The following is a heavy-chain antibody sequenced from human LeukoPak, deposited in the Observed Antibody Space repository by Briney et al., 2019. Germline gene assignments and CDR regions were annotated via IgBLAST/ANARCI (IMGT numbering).Heavy chain of an antibody. J-gene: IGHJ1*01. V-gene: IGHV1-2*02. D-gene: IGHD1-26*01. CDR3: ASYSPRDIGGSYAILH. Sequence: ASVKVSCKASGYTFTGYYMHWVRQAPGQGLEWMGWINPNSGGTDYAQKFQGRVTMTRDTSISTAYMELSRLRSDDTAVYYCASYSPRDIGGSYAILHWGQGTLVTVSS. CDR1: GYTFTGYY. CDR2: INPNSGGT.